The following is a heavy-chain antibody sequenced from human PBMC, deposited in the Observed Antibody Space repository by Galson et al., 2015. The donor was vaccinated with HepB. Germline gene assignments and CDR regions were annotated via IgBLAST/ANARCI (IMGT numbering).Heavy chain of an antibody. D-gene: IGHD6-19*01. CDR3: ARLGYSSASIDY. J-gene: IGHJ4*02. V-gene: IGHV3-66*01. Sequence: SLRLSCAASGFTVSGNYMSWVRQAPGKGLEWVSVIYSGGSTNYADSVKGRFTISRDNSKNTLYLQMNSLRAEDTAVYYCARLGYSSASIDYWGQGTLVTVSS. CDR1: GFTVSGNY. CDR2: IYSGGST.